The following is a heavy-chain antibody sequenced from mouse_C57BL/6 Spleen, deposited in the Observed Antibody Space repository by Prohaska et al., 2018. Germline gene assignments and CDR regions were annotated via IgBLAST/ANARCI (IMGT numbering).Heavy chain of an antibody. V-gene: IGHV1-72*01. D-gene: IGHD1-1*01. CDR2: IDPNSGGT. J-gene: IGHJ2*01. CDR1: GYTFTSYW. CDR3: ARFYGSRQGYFDY. Sequence: KPGASVKLSCKASGYTFTSYWMHWVKQRPGRGLEWIGRIDPNSGGTKYNEKFKSKATLTVDKPSSTAYMQLSSLTSEDSAVYYCARFYGSRQGYFDYWGQGTTLTVSS.